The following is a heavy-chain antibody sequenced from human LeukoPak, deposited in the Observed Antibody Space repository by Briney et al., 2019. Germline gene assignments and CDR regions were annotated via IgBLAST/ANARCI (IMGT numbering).Heavy chain of an antibody. Sequence: SETLSLTCTVSGGSVSSGSYYWSWIRQPPGKGLEWIGNIYYSGSTNYNPSLKSRVTISVDTSKNQFSLKLSSVTAADTAVYYCARDGSRSNSSWYPFDYWGQGTLVTVSS. CDR2: IYYSGST. D-gene: IGHD6-13*01. CDR1: GGSVSSGSYY. V-gene: IGHV4-61*01. CDR3: ARDGSRSNSSWYPFDY. J-gene: IGHJ4*02.